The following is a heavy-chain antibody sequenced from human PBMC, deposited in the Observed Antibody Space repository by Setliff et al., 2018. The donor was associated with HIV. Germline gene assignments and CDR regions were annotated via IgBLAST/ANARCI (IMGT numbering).Heavy chain of an antibody. CDR1: GFSMSYNY. Sequence: SETLSLTCTVSGFSMSYNYWTWIRQSPGKGLEWIGYVHYSGSTRYNPSLKSRVTISVDTSKKKFSLKLTSMTATDTAVYYCARGNNDLESFDYWGQGALVTVSS. J-gene: IGHJ4*02. D-gene: IGHD3-3*01. CDR3: ARGNNDLESFDY. CDR2: VHYSGST. V-gene: IGHV4-59*01.